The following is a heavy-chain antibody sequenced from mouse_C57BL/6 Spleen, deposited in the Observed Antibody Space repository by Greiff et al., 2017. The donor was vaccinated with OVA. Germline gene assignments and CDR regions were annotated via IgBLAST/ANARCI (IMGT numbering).Heavy chain of an antibody. V-gene: IGHV1-80*01. CDR3: ARRGGSNYGYFDV. CDR1: GYAFSSYW. Sequence: QVQLKQSGAELVKPGASVKISCKASGYAFSSYWMNWVKQRPGKGLEWIGQIYPGDGDTNYNGKFKGKATLTADKSSSTAYMQLSSLTSEDSAVYFCARRGGSNYGYFDVWGTGTTVTVSS. J-gene: IGHJ1*03. CDR2: IYPGDGDT. D-gene: IGHD1-1*01.